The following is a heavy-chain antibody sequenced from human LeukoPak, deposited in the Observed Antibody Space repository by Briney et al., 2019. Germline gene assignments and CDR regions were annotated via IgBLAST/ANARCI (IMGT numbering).Heavy chain of an antibody. V-gene: IGHV3-11*04. CDR1: GFTLSDYY. Sequence: GGSLRLSCAASGFTLSDYYMSWIRQAPGKGLEWVSYISSSGSTIYYADSVKGRFTISRDNAKNSLYLQMNSLRAENTAVYYCARVRVGATTDFDYWGQGTLVTVSS. D-gene: IGHD1-26*01. CDR3: ARVRVGATTDFDY. J-gene: IGHJ4*02. CDR2: ISSSGSTI.